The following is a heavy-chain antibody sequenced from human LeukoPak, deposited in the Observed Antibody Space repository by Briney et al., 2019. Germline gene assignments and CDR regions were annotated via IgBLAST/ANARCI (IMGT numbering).Heavy chain of an antibody. CDR3: ARESGRLTNWFDP. V-gene: IGHV3-7*01. Sequence: GGSLRLSCVASGFTFSSYWMTWVRQALGKGLEWVANIKTDGSQIYYVDSVKGRFTISRDNAKNSLYLEMNSLRAEDTAVYYCARESGRLTNWFDPWGQGTLVTVSS. D-gene: IGHD2-21*02. J-gene: IGHJ5*02. CDR2: IKTDGSQI. CDR1: GFTFSSYW.